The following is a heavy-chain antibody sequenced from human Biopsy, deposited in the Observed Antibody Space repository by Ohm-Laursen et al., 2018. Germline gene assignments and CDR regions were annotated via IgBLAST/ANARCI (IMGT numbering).Heavy chain of an antibody. J-gene: IGHJ2*01. CDR1: GASVKTSGYF. D-gene: IGHD3-9*01. Sequence: SQTLSLTCSVSGASVKTSGYFWAWIRQRPGKGLEWIGYISYNERTHYNPSLTRRLAISFDTSNNRISLQLRSVSVADTAVYYCVREPKTGTAEAWYFDLWGRGSPVTAPS. CDR2: ISYNERT. CDR3: VREPKTGTAEAWYFDL. V-gene: IGHV4-31*03.